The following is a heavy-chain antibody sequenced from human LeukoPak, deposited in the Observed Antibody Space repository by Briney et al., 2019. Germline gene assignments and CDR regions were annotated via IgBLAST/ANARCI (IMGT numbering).Heavy chain of an antibody. V-gene: IGHV3-23*01. CDR3: ARSASGYGFWSGYSYNFDY. Sequence: GRSLRLSCAASGFTFSSYAMSWVRQAPGKGLEWVSAISGSGGSTYYADSVKGRFTISRDNSKNTLYLQMNSLRAEDTAVYYCARSASGYGFWSGYSYNFDYWGQGTLVTVSS. CDR1: GFTFSSYA. CDR2: ISGSGGST. D-gene: IGHD3-3*01. J-gene: IGHJ4*02.